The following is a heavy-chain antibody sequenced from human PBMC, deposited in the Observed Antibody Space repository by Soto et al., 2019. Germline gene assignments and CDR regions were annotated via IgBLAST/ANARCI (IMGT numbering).Heavy chain of an antibody. CDR1: GGSISSSSYY. CDR3: ARHGVTGGYSSGWENDAFDI. CDR2: IYYSGST. Sequence: SETLSLTCTVSGGSISSSSYYWGWIRQPPGKGLEWIGSIYYSGSTYYNPSLKSRVTISVDTSKNQFSLKLSSVTAADTAVYYWARHGVTGGYSSGWENDAFDIWGQGTMVTVSS. D-gene: IGHD6-19*01. V-gene: IGHV4-39*01. J-gene: IGHJ3*02.